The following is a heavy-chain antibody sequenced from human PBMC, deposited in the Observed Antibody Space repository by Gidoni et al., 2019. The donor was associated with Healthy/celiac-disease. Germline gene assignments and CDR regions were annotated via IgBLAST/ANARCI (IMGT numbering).Heavy chain of an antibody. J-gene: IGHJ4*02. CDR3: ASILQPVFPAGDSLVDY. Sequence: QVQLQQWGAGLLKPSETLSLTCAVYGGSFSGYDWSWIRQPPGKGLEWIGEINHSGSTNYNPSLKSRVTISVDTSKNQFSLKLSSVTAADTAVYYCASILQPVFPAGDSLVDYWGQGTLVTVSS. D-gene: IGHD3-9*01. V-gene: IGHV4-34*01. CDR2: INHSGST. CDR1: GGSFSGYD.